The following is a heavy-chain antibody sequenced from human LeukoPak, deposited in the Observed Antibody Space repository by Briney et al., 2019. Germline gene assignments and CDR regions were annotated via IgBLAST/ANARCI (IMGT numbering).Heavy chain of an antibody. CDR3: AKEWNPSGLPDAFDV. J-gene: IGHJ3*01. Sequence: GGSLRLSCAAYGFTFSSYAMSWVRQAPGKGLEWISLVSRDGVTTHYADSVKGRFTISRDNSKSSLYLQMNSPRRDDTALYYCAKEWNPSGLPDAFDVWGRGTMVTVSS. D-gene: IGHD1-1*01. CDR1: GFTFSSYA. V-gene: IGHV3-43D*03. CDR2: VSRDGVTT.